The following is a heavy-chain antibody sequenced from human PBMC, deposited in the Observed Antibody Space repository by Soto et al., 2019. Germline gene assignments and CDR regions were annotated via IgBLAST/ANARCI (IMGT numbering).Heavy chain of an antibody. CDR3: ARGSSSWQHFDY. Sequence: QVQLQESGPGLVKPSQTLSLICTVSGGSISSAASYWSWIRQHPGKGLEWIGYIYYSGFTNYNPSLKSRVTISLDTSKNQFSLKLSSVTAADTAVYYCARGSSSWQHFDYWGQGTLVTVSS. J-gene: IGHJ4*02. CDR1: GGSISSAASY. CDR2: IYYSGFT. D-gene: IGHD6-13*01. V-gene: IGHV4-31*03.